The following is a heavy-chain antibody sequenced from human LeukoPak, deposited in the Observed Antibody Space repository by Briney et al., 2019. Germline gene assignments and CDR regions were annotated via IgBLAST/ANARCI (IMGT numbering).Heavy chain of an antibody. CDR1: GGSTSSGNYY. D-gene: IGHD3-3*01. CDR3: ARLGAGPTYYNFWSGYSSFYFDY. CDR2: ISSSGNT. J-gene: IGHJ4*02. Sequence: PSETLSLTCTVSGGSTSSGNYYWGWIRQPPGKGLEWIGGISSSGNTYYNPSLKSRITISIDTSKNHFSLKLSSVSAADTAVYYCARLGAGPTYYNFWSGYSSFYFDYWGQGTLVTVSS. V-gene: IGHV4-39*02.